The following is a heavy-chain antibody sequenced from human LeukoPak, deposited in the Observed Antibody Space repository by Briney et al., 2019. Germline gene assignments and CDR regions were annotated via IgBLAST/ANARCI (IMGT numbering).Heavy chain of an antibody. CDR1: GGSFSGYY. J-gene: IGHJ5*02. Sequence: PSETLSLTCAVYGGSFSGYYWSWIRQPPGKGLEWIGEINHSGSTNYNPSLKSRVTISVDTPKNQFSLKLSSVTAADTAVYYCARALPHRRLMDTTMEQHWFDPWGQGTLVTVSS. V-gene: IGHV4-34*01. CDR2: INHSGST. D-gene: IGHD5-18*01. CDR3: ARALPHRRLMDTTMEQHWFDP.